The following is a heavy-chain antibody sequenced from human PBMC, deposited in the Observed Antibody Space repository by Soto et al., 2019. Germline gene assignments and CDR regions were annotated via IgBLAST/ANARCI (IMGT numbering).Heavy chain of an antibody. D-gene: IGHD6-19*01. CDR1: GFTFSSYG. CDR3: AKGTSRRIAVARDAFDS. J-gene: IGHJ3*02. CDR2: ISYDGSNK. Sequence: GGSLSLSCAASGFTFSSYGMHWVRQAPGKGLEWVAVISYDGSNKYYADSVKGRFTISRDNSKNTLYLQMNSLRAEDTAVYYCAKGTSRRIAVARDAFDSWGQGTMVTVS. V-gene: IGHV3-30*18.